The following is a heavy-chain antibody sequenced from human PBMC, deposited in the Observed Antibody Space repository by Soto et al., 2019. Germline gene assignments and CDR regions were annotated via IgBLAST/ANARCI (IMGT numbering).Heavy chain of an antibody. D-gene: IGHD3-22*01. CDR3: GSAKYYYDSSGYYNPNFDYGMDV. J-gene: IGHJ6*02. CDR1: GGSISSYY. CDR2: IYYSGST. Sequence: ALSLTCTASGGSISSYYWSWIRQPPGKGLEWIGYIYYSGSTNYNSSLKSRVTISVDTSKNQLSLKLSSVTAADTAVYYCGSAKYYYDSSGYYNPNFDYGMDVWGQGTSVTVS. V-gene: IGHV4-59*01.